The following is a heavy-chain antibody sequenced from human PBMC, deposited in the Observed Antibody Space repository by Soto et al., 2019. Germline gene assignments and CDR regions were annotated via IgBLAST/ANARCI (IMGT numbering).Heavy chain of an antibody. CDR2: ISSSSSYI. V-gene: IGHV3-21*04. D-gene: IGHD3-3*01. CDR3: ARWSYLDY. J-gene: IGHJ4*02. CDR1: GFTFSSYS. Sequence: PGGSLRLSCAASGFTFSSYSMNWVRQAPGKGLEWVSSISSSSSYIYYADSVKGRFSISRDTSQSTLYLQMNSLRADGTAMYYCARWSYLDYWGQGTRVTVSS.